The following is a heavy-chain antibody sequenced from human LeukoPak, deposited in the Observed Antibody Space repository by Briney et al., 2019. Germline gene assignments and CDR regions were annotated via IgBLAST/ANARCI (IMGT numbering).Heavy chain of an antibody. CDR3: ARGFRAIVVVPDY. V-gene: IGHV3-30*01. J-gene: IGHJ4*02. Sequence: PGGSLRLSCAASGFTFSSYAMHWVRQAPGKGLEWVAVISYDGSNKYYADSVKGRFTISRDNSKNTLYLQMNSLRAEDTAAYYCARGFRAIVVVPDYWGQGTLVTVSS. CDR2: ISYDGSNK. CDR1: GFTFSSYA. D-gene: IGHD3-22*01.